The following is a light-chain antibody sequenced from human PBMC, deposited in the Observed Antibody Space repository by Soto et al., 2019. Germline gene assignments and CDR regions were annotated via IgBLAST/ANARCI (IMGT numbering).Light chain of an antibody. Sequence: EIVLTQSPGTLSLSPGERATLSCRASQSVSSSYLAWYQQEPGQAPRLLIYGASSRATGIPDRFSGSGSGTDFTLTISRLEPEDFAVYYCQQYGSSQTFGQGTKVEIK. CDR3: QQYGSSQT. CDR2: GAS. V-gene: IGKV3-20*01. CDR1: QSVSSSY. J-gene: IGKJ1*01.